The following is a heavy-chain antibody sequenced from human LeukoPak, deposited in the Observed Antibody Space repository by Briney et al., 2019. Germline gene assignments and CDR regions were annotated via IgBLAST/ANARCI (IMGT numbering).Heavy chain of an antibody. V-gene: IGHV3-30*02. CDR2: IRYDGSNK. D-gene: IGHD5-24*01. CDR3: AKDQSGYRDGYNIFDY. CDR1: GFTFSSYG. Sequence: GGSLRLSCAASGFTFSSYGMHWVRQAPGKGLEWVAFIRYDGSNKYYADSVKGRFTISRDNSKNTLYLQMNSLRAEDTAVYYCAKDQSGYRDGYNIFDYWGQGTLVTVSS. J-gene: IGHJ4*02.